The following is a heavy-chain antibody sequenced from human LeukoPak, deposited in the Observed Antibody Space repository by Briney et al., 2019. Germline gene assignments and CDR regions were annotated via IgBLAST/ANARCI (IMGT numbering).Heavy chain of an antibody. V-gene: IGHV3-23*01. CDR3: AHSSTSCCYFDY. CDR2: ISGSGGST. J-gene: IGHJ4*02. CDR1: GFTFSSYA. Sequence: GGSLRLSCAASGFTFSSYAMSWVRQAPGKGLEWVSAISGSGGSTYYADSVKGRFTISRDNAKNSLYLQMNSLRAEDTAVYYCAHSSTSCCYFDYWGQGTLVTVSS. D-gene: IGHD2-2*01.